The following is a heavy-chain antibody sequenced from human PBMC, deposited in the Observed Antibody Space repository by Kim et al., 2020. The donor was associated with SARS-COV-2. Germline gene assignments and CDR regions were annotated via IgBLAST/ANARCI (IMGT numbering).Heavy chain of an antibody. CDR1: GFTFSSYA. V-gene: IGHV3-30-3*01. Sequence: GGSLRLSCAASGFTFSSYAMHWVRQAPGKGLEWVAVISYDGSNKYYADSVKGRFTISRDNSKNTLYLQMNSLRAEDTAVYYCARDFDYYYYYYGMDVWGQGTTVTVSS. CDR2: ISYDGSNK. CDR3: ARDFDYYYYYYGMDV. J-gene: IGHJ6*02. D-gene: IGHD3-9*01.